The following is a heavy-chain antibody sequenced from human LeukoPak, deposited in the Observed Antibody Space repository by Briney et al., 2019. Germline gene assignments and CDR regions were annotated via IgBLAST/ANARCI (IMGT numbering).Heavy chain of an antibody. D-gene: IGHD3-16*01. V-gene: IGHV4-34*01. CDR3: ARGSNYDYVWGNRHFDD. CDR1: GGSFSGYY. Sequence: PSETLSLTCGVYGGSFSGYYWSWIRQPPGKGLEWIGEINHSGSTNYNPSLKSRVTISVDTSKNQFSLKVSSVTAADTAVYYCARGSNYDYVWGNRHFDDWGQGTMVTVSS. J-gene: IGHJ4*02. CDR2: INHSGST.